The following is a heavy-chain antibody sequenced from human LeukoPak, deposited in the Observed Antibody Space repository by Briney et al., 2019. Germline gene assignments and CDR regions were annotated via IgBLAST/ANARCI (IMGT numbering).Heavy chain of an antibody. CDR3: AVGYSSGWATSDY. D-gene: IGHD6-19*01. Sequence: SETLSLTCTVSGGSISSYYWSWIRQPPGKGLEWIGYIYYSGSTNYNPSLKSRVTISVDTSKNQFSLKLSSVTAADTAVYYCAVGYSSGWATSDYWGQGTLVTVSS. CDR2: IYYSGST. CDR1: GGSISSYY. V-gene: IGHV4-59*08. J-gene: IGHJ4*02.